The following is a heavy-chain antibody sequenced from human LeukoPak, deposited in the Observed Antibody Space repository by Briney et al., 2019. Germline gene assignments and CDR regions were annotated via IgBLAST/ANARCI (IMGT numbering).Heavy chain of an antibody. J-gene: IGHJ4*02. CDR3: ARMDFWSGFLFDY. V-gene: IGHV3-7*01. CDR2: IKQDGSEK. D-gene: IGHD3-3*01. Sequence: PGGSLRLSCAASGFTFSSYAMSWVRQAPGKGLEWVANIKQDGSEKYYVDSVKGRFTISRDNAKNSLYLQMNSLRAEDTAVYYCARMDFWSGFLFDYWGQGTLVTVSS. CDR1: GFTFSSYA.